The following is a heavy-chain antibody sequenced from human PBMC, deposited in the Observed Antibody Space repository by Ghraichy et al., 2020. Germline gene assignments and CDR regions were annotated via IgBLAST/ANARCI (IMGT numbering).Heavy chain of an antibody. D-gene: IGHD5-24*01. CDR1: GTSIKNYH. J-gene: IGHJ4*02. V-gene: IGHV4-59*01. Sequence: SQTLSLTCNVSGTSIKNYHWTWIRQPPGKGLEYIGYASYTGSTNYNPSLKTRVRMSVDTSKNQLSLRLSDMTAADTAVYFCSAYKYVHRFDGYWGQGALVSVSS. CDR2: ASYTGST. CDR3: SAYKYVHRFDGY.